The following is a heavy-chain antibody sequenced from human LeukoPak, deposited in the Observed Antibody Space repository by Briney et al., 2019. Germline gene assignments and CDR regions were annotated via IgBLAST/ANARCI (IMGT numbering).Heavy chain of an antibody. CDR1: GGSINSGY. D-gene: IGHD6-19*01. CDR2: IYYSGIT. Sequence: SETLSLTCSVSGGSINSGYWSWVRQPPGKGLEWIGYIYYSGITNYNPSLKSRVTISVDTSKNQFSLNLSSVTAADTAVYYCARVRLDNSGWYYLDFWGQGTLVTVSS. V-gene: IGHV4-59*01. J-gene: IGHJ4*02. CDR3: ARVRLDNSGWYYLDF.